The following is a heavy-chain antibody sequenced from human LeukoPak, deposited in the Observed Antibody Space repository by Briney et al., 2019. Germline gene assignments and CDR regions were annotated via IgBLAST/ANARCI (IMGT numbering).Heavy chain of an antibody. D-gene: IGHD2/OR15-2a*01. CDR1: GFTFSSYS. V-gene: IGHV3-48*04. J-gene: IGHJ4*02. CDR3: AREGRYLPFDY. Sequence: QAGGSLRLSCAASGFTFSSYSMNWVRQAPGKGLEWVSYISSSSSTIYYADSVKGRFTISRDNAKNSLYLQMNSLRAEDTAVYYCAREGRYLPFDYWGQGTLVTVSS. CDR2: ISSSSSTI.